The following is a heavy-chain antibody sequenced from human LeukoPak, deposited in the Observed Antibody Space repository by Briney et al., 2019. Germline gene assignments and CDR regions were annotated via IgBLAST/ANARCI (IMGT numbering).Heavy chain of an antibody. V-gene: IGHV1-46*01. CDR2: IAPSSGTT. D-gene: IGHD5-18*01. CDR3: ARPEGKYSYGRGSRYYGMDV. CDR1: GYTFTSNY. J-gene: IGHJ6*02. Sequence: ASVKVSCKASGYTFTSNYMHWVRQAPGQGLEWMGVIAPSSGTTSYAQKFQGRVTMTRDTSTSTLYMELSSLTSEDTAVYYCARPEGKYSYGRGSRYYGMDVWGQGTTVTVSS.